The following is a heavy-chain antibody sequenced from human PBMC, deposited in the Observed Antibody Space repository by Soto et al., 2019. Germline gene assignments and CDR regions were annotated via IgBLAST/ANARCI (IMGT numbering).Heavy chain of an antibody. CDR3: ARVICSGGSCYMFDP. Sequence: GGSLRLSCAASGFTFDDYGMSWVRQAPGKGLEWVSGINWNGGSTGYADSVKGRFTISRDNAKNSLYLQMNSLRAEDTALYHCARVICSGGSCYMFDPWGQGTLVTVSS. CDR2: INWNGGST. D-gene: IGHD2-15*01. J-gene: IGHJ5*02. CDR1: GFTFDDYG. V-gene: IGHV3-20*01.